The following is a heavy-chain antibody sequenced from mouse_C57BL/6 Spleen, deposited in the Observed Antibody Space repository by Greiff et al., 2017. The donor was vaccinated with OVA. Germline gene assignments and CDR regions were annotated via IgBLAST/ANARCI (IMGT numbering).Heavy chain of an antibody. Sequence: VQLKQSGTVLARPGASVKMSCKTSGYTFTSYRMHWVKQRPGQGLEWIGAIYPGNSDTSYNQKFKGKAKLTAVTSASTAYMELSSLTNEDSAVYYCTSGYGSSVYWYFGVWGTGTTVTVSS. J-gene: IGHJ1*03. D-gene: IGHD1-1*01. CDR3: TSGYGSSVYWYFGV. V-gene: IGHV1-5*01. CDR1: GYTFTSYR. CDR2: IYPGNSDT.